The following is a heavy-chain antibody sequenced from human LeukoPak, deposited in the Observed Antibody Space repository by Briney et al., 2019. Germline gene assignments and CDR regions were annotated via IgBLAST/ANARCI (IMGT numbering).Heavy chain of an antibody. CDR2: MLDTVTT. J-gene: IGHJ4*02. CDR3: AREPYYYDSSGFDY. D-gene: IGHD3-22*01. Sequence: SETLSLTCTVSGGSMNSHYWSWIRQPPGKGLEWIGYMLDTVTTKDNPSLKSRFTLSADTSKNQFSLKLSSVTAADTAVYYCAREPYYYDSSGFDYWGQGTLVTVSS. CDR1: GGSMNSHY. V-gene: IGHV4-59*11.